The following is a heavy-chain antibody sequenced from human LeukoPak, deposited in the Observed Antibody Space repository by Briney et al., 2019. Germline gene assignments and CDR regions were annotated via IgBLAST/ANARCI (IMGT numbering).Heavy chain of an antibody. D-gene: IGHD1-26*01. J-gene: IGHJ4*02. V-gene: IGHV1-46*01. CDR3: AREVGATDN. Sequence: ASVKVSCKASGYTFTSYFIHWVRQAPGQGLEWVGIVFPRDGSTTYSQKFKGRVTMTRDTSTSTVYRELTSLTSEDTAMYYCAREVGATDNWGQGTLVTVTS. CDR1: GYTFTSYF. CDR2: VFPRDGST.